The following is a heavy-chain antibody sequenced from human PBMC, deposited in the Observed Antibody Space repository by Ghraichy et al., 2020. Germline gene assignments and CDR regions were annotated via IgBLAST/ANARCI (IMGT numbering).Heavy chain of an antibody. D-gene: IGHD6-6*01. Sequence: GGSLRLSCAASGFSFSDYWMHWVHQVPGKGLVWVSHIKGDGSYTNYADSVKDRFTISRDNAKNTLYLQMNIVRAEDSAVYYCTTSPKAEYNYWGQGTLVTVSS. CDR3: TTSPKAEYNY. V-gene: IGHV3-74*01. CDR2: IKGDGSYT. CDR1: GFSFSDYW. J-gene: IGHJ4*02.